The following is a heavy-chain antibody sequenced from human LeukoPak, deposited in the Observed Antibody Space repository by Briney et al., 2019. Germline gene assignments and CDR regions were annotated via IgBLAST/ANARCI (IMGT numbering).Heavy chain of an antibody. J-gene: IGHJ4*02. CDR2: IHHSGST. D-gene: IGHD2-21*02. CDR3: AKDRLLNCRGDCYIFDY. V-gene: IGHV4-4*02. CDR1: GGSISSRNW. Sequence: SGTLSLTCAVSGGSISSRNWWSWVRQPPGKGLEWIAEIHHSGSTNYNPSLKSRVTISVDKSKNQFSLKLSSVTAADTAVYYCAKDRLLNCRGDCYIFDYWGQGTVVTVSS.